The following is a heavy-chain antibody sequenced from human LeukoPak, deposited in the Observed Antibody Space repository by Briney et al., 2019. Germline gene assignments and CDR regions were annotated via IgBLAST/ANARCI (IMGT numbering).Heavy chain of an antibody. V-gene: IGHV3-23*01. J-gene: IGHJ4*02. D-gene: IGHD4-17*01. CDR1: GFTFSSYA. CDR2: ISGSGGST. Sequence: GGSLRLSCAASGFTFSSYAMSWARQAPGKGLEWVSAISGSGGSTYYADSVKGRFTISRDNSKNTLYLQMNSLRAEDTAVYYCAKDLGDYGEFDYWGQGTLVTVSS. CDR3: AKDLGDYGEFDY.